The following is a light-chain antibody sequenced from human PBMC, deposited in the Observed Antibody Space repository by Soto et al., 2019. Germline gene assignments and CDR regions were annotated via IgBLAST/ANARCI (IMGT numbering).Light chain of an antibody. Sequence: EIVLTQSPGTLSLSPGERATLSCRASQSVSSSYLAWYQQKPGQAPRRLIYGASSRATGIPDRFSGSGSGTDFTLTITTLEPEDVAVYYYHQYGSSPLTFGGGTKVEIK. J-gene: IGKJ4*01. CDR2: GAS. CDR3: HQYGSSPLT. V-gene: IGKV3-20*01. CDR1: QSVSSSY.